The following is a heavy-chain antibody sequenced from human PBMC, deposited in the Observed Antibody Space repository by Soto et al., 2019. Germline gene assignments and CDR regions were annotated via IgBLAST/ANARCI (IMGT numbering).Heavy chain of an antibody. CDR1: GFTFSSYS. CDR2: ISSSSSYI. D-gene: IGHD3-22*01. Sequence: GGSLRLSCAASGFTFSSYSMNWVRQAPGKGLEWVSSISSSSSYIYYADSVKGRFTISRDNAKNSLYLQMNSLRAEDTAVYYCARDFGYYDGSGYYYDVNWFDPWGQGTLVTVSS. CDR3: ARDFGYYDGSGYYYDVNWFDP. V-gene: IGHV3-21*01. J-gene: IGHJ5*02.